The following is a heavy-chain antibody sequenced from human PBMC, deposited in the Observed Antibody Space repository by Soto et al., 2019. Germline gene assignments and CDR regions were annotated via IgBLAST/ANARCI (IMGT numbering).Heavy chain of an antibody. J-gene: IGHJ4*02. CDR3: ARDEITMVRGVIITRLRNFDY. V-gene: IGHV1-18*01. CDR1: GYTFTSYD. CDR2: ISAYNGNT. D-gene: IGHD3-10*01. Sequence: GASVKVSCKASGYTFTSYDINWVRQATGQGLEWMGWISAYNGNTNYAQKLQGRVTMTTDTSTSTAYMELRSLRSDDTAVYYCARDEITMVRGVIITRLRNFDYWGQGTLVTVSS.